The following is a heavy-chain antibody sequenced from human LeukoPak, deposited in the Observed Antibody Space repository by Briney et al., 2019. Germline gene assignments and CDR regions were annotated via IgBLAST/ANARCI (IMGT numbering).Heavy chain of an antibody. V-gene: IGHV3-33*01. Sequence: EGSLRLSCAASGFTFSSYGTHWVRQAAGPGLGWGAVMGYDGRKKYYAHSVKGRFTISRDNSKNTLYLQMNSLRAADTAVYYCARPYYGGAPLDYWGQGILVTVSS. CDR2: MGYDGRKK. CDR1: GFTFSSYG. J-gene: IGHJ4*02. D-gene: IGHD4-23*01. CDR3: ARPYYGGAPLDY.